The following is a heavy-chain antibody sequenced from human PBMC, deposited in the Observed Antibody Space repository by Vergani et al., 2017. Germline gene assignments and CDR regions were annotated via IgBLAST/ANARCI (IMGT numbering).Heavy chain of an antibody. Sequence: EVQLLEFGGDLVHPGGSLRLSCPASGFIFRPFALSWFPQATGKGLDGVSGISASWAPPYYADSVKGRVTISRDKSKNTLYLQMNSLRVEDTAVYYCARAYGRYDWFDYWGQRTLVTVSS. J-gene: IGHJ4*01. CDR3: ARAYGRYDWFDY. V-gene: IGHV3-23*01. CDR2: ISASWAPP. D-gene: IGHD1-20*01. CDR1: GFIFRPFA.